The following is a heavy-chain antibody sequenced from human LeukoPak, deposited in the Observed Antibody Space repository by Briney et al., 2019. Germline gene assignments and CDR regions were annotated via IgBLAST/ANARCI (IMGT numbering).Heavy chain of an antibody. CDR1: GGSTNNYY. CDR2: IYSSGSV. Sequence: SETLSLTCTVSGGSTNNYYWNWIRQSPWKGLEWIGCIYSSGSVNYNPSLTSRATISVDTSQNQFSLGLSSVSAADTAVYYCARGFYALDYWGQGTLVTVSS. J-gene: IGHJ4*02. D-gene: IGHD2/OR15-2a*01. V-gene: IGHV4-59*01. CDR3: ARGFYALDY.